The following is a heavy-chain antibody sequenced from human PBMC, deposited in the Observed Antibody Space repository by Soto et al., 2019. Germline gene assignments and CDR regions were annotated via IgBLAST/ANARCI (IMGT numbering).Heavy chain of an antibody. CDR2: INPDGRTT. V-gene: IGHV3-74*01. D-gene: IGHD1-26*01. CDR1: GFTFSTYW. J-gene: IGHJ4*02. CDR3: ARDLRGSPEY. Sequence: VGSLRLSCAASGFTFSTYWMNWVRQAPGKGLVWVSLINPDGRTTTYADSVKGRFTISRDNAKNTVYLQMNSLRVDDTAVYYCARDLRGSPEYWGQGTLVTVSS.